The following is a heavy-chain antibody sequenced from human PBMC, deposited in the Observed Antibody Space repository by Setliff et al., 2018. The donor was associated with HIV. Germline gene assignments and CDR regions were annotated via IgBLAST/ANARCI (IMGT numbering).Heavy chain of an antibody. CDR3: AKDIPGPAINSGRIKNWFDP. CDR1: GGPFTSYN. D-gene: IGHD6-19*01. V-gene: IGHV1-69*04. CDR2: IISILGIP. Sequence: SVKVSCKASGGPFTSYNIMWVRQAPGQGLGWMGRIISILGIPNYAHKFQGRVTITADKSTRTSYMELSSLRSEDTAVYYCAKDIPGPAINSGRIKNWFDPWGEGTQVTVSS. J-gene: IGHJ5*02.